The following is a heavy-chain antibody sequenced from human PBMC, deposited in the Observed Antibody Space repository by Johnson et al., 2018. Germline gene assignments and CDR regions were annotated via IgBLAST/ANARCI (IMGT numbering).Heavy chain of an antibody. J-gene: IGHJ4*02. D-gene: IGHD5-24*01. CDR3: ARRKAGDGTPFDY. CDR1: GFRFSNYW. Sequence: VQLVQSVGGVVQPGRSLRLSCAASGFRFSNYWMTWVRQAPGKGLEWVAHIEQDGSKKYYLDPVQGRFTISRDNTDNSLYLQMNTLRADDTALYYCARRKAGDGTPFDYWGQGTLVTVSS. V-gene: IGHV3-7*01. CDR2: IEQDGSKK.